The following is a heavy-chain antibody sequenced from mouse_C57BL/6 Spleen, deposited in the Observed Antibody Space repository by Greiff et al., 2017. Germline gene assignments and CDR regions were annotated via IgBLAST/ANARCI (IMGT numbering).Heavy chain of an antibody. Sequence: VKLQQSGAELVRPGASVTLSCKASGYTFTDYEMHWVKQTPVHGLEWIGAIDPETGGTAYNQKFKGKAILTADKSSSTAYMELRSLTSEDSAVYYCTRSDDYGMDYWGQGTSVTVSS. D-gene: IGHD2-4*01. J-gene: IGHJ4*01. CDR1: GYTFTDYE. V-gene: IGHV1-15*01. CDR3: TRSDDYGMDY. CDR2: IDPETGGT.